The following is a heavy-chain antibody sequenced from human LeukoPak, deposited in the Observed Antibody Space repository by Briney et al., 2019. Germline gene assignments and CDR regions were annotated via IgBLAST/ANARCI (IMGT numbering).Heavy chain of an antibody. CDR3: ARVWSSGWPDPKANFDY. CDR2: ISSSSSTM. D-gene: IGHD6-19*01. CDR1: GFTFSSYS. V-gene: IGHV3-48*01. Sequence: GGSLRLSCAASGFTFSSYSMNWVRQAPGKGLEWVSYISSSSSTMYYADSVKGRFTISRDNAKNSLYLQMDSLRAEDTAVYYCARVWSSGWPDPKANFDYWGQGTLVTVSS. J-gene: IGHJ4*02.